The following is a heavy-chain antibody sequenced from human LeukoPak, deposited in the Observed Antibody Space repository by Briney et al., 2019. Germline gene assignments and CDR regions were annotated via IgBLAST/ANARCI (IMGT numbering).Heavy chain of an antibody. V-gene: IGHV4-30-4*01. J-gene: IGHJ5*02. D-gene: IGHD4-17*01. CDR2: IYYSGST. CDR3: ARQGTTVTSNWFDP. Sequence: PSQTLSLTCTVSGGSISSGDYYWSWIRQPPGKGLEWIGYIYYSGSTYYNPSLRSRITISVDTSKNQFSLKLSSVTAADTAVYYCARQGTTVTSNWFDPWGQGTLVTVSS. CDR1: GGSISSGDYY.